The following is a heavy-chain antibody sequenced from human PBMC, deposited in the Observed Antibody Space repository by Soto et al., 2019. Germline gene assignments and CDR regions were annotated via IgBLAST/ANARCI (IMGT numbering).Heavy chain of an antibody. V-gene: IGHV1-69*06. J-gene: IGHJ4*02. CDR1: GGTFSSYA. CDR2: IIPIFGTA. Sequence: QVQLVQSGAEVKKPGSSVKVSCKASGGTFSSYAISWVRQAPGQGLEWMGGIIPIFGTANYAQKFQGRVTINADKSTSTAYMELSSLRSEDTAVYYCASPDYDSSGSREGGFDYWGQGTLVTVSS. CDR3: ASPDYDSSGSREGGFDY. D-gene: IGHD3-22*01.